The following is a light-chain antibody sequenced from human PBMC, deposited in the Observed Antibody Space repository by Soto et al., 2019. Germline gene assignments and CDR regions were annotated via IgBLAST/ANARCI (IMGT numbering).Light chain of an antibody. Sequence: DIKMTQSQSSLSASLGDRVTISCQASQDISTSLNWYQQKSGKAPELLIYNAVNLDTGVPSRFRGSGSGTHFTFTISSLQPEDIATYYCQHYNNLPPTFGPGTSVDIK. CDR3: QHYNNLPPT. CDR2: NAV. V-gene: IGKV1-33*01. CDR1: QDISTS. J-gene: IGKJ3*01.